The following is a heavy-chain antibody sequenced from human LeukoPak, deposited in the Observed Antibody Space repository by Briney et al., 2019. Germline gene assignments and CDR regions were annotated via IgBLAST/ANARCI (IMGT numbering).Heavy chain of an antibody. CDR3: AREGRDYYDSSGYFRN. J-gene: IGHJ4*02. D-gene: IGHD3-22*01. Sequence: GGSLRLSCVASGFRFIDYWITWVRQAPGKGLVWVSRINSDGSSTSYADSVKGRFTISRDNAKNTLYLQMNSLRAEDTAVYYCAREGRDYYDSSGYFRNWGQGTLVTVSS. CDR1: GFRFIDYW. CDR2: INSDGSST. V-gene: IGHV3-74*01.